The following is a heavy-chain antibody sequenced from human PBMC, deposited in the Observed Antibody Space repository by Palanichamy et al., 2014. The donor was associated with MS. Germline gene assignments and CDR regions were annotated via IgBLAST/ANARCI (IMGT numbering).Heavy chain of an antibody. CDR3: ARGKTSSSWYFFDY. D-gene: IGHD6-13*01. J-gene: IGHJ4*02. Sequence: QVQLQHGAAGLLKPSETLSLTCAVYGGSFSGYYWSWIRQPPGKGLEWIGEINHSGSTNYNPSLKSRVTISVDTSKNQFSLKLSSVTAADTAVYYCARGKTSSSWYFFDYWGQGTLVTVSS. CDR1: GGSFSGYY. CDR2: INHSGST. V-gene: IGHV4-34*01.